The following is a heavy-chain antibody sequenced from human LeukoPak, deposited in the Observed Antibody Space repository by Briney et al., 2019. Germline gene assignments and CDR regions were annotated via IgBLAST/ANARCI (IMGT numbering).Heavy chain of an antibody. CDR1: GPIVSTNY. CDR3: VREDLGVDY. V-gene: IGHV3-53*01. CDR2: LYVNENR. D-gene: IGHD1-26*01. Sequence: GGSLRLSCAVSGPIVSTNYMSWVRQAPRKGLEWISILYVNENRYYADSVKGRFIISRDTSKNTLYLQMNGLRAEDTAMYYCVREDLGVDYWGQGTLVTVSS. J-gene: IGHJ4*02.